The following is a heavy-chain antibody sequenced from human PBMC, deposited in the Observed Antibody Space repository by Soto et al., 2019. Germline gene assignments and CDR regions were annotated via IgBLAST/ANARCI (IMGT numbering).Heavy chain of an antibody. CDR2: IIPILGIA. Sequence: SVKVSCKASGGTFSSYTISWVRQAPGQGLEWMGRIIPILGIANYAQKFQGRVTITADKSTSTAYMELSSLRSEDTAVYYCARDLGSGYCSGGSCYPDAFDIWGQGTMVTVS. CDR1: GGTFSSYT. D-gene: IGHD2-15*01. V-gene: IGHV1-69*04. J-gene: IGHJ3*02. CDR3: ARDLGSGYCSGGSCYPDAFDI.